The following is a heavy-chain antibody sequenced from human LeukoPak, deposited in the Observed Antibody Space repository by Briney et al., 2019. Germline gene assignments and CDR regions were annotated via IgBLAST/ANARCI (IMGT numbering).Heavy chain of an antibody. Sequence: PGGSLRLSCAASGFSFGSDAVGWTRQAPGQGLEWVSAISGSGSHANYAESLKGRFTISRDNSKNTLYLQMHSLIAADTAVYYCGSGPVGTTVPWGQGTLVTVSS. CDR2: ISGSGSHA. V-gene: IGHV3-23*01. D-gene: IGHD1-1*01. CDR1: GFSFGSDA. J-gene: IGHJ5*02. CDR3: GSGPVGTTVP.